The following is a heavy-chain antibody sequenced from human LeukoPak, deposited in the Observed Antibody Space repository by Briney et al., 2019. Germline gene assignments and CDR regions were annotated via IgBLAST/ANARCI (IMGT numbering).Heavy chain of an antibody. V-gene: IGHV3-13*01. Sequence: GGSLRLSCAASGFTFSIYDMHWVRQARGKPLEWVSAIATTGDSYYPGSVKGRFTIFRENAKNSLYLQMNSLRAGDTAVYYCARGTVTAGAFDYWGQGTLVTVSS. D-gene: IGHD4-17*01. J-gene: IGHJ4*02. CDR2: IATTGDS. CDR3: ARGTVTAGAFDY. CDR1: GFTFSIYD.